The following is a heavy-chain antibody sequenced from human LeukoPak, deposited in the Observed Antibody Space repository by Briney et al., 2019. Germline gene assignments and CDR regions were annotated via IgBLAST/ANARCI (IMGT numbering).Heavy chain of an antibody. CDR1: GFTFSSYW. D-gene: IGHD3-22*01. V-gene: IGHV3-7*01. CDR3: AKRRVKAAENWFDP. J-gene: IGHJ5*02. Sequence: GGSLRLSCAASGFTFSSYWMSWVRQAPGKELEWVANIKQDGSEKYYVDSVKGRFTISRDNAKNSLYLQMNSLRAEDTAVYYCAKRRVKAAENWFDPWGQGTLVTVSS. CDR2: IKQDGSEK.